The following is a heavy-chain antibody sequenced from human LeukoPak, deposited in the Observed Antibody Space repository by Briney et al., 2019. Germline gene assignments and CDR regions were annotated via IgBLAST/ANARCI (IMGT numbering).Heavy chain of an antibody. J-gene: IGHJ3*02. CDR2: FSSSCSTI. V-gene: IGHV3-48*01. CDR1: GSTISTYS. CDR3: ERDIRIFGVVYDAFEI. D-gene: IGHD3-3*02. Sequence: GGPLSLCCAASGSTISTYSMKWLRMAPGKGLEWVSYFSSSCSTIYYADSVNGRFTISRDNAENSLYLQMNRLRAEDTAVYYCERDIRIFGVVYDAFEIWGQGTMVTVSS.